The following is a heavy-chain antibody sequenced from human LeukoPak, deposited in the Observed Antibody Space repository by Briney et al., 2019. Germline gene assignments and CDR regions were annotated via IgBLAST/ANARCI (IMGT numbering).Heavy chain of an antibody. CDR2: IIPILGIA. CDR1: GGTFSSYA. Sequence: SVKVSCKASGGTFSSYAISWVRQAPGQGLEWMGRIIPILGIANYAQKFQGRVTITADKSTSTAYMELSSLRSEDTAVYYCARGYITTISHAFDIWGQGTMVTVSS. D-gene: IGHD3-22*01. V-gene: IGHV1-69*04. CDR3: ARGYITTISHAFDI. J-gene: IGHJ3*02.